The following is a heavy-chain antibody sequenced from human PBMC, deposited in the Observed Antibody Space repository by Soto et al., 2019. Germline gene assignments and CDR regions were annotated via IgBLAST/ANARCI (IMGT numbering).Heavy chain of an antibody. V-gene: IGHV4-39*01. J-gene: IGHJ4*02. CDR2: IYYSGST. CDR1: GVSISGRSYY. Sequence: FVKQSLTCPVAGVSISGRSYYWGRLRQPPGKGLEWIGSIYYSGSTYYNPSLKSRVTISVDTSKNQFSLKLSSVTAADTAVYYCARHPGTTVTRFDYWGQGTLVNVSS. CDR3: ARHPGTTVTRFDY. D-gene: IGHD4-17*01.